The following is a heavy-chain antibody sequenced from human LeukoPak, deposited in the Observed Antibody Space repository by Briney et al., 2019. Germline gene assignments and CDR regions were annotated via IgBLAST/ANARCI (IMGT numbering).Heavy chain of an antibody. D-gene: IGHD1-20*01. J-gene: IGHJ5*02. Sequence: GASVKVSCKASGGTFSSYAISWVRQAPGQGLEWMGRIIPILGIANYAQKFQGRVTITADKSTSTAYMELSSLRSEDTAVYYCARGLNWNWFDPWGQGTLVTVSS. CDR1: GGTFSSYA. CDR2: IIPILGIA. V-gene: IGHV1-69*04. CDR3: ARGLNWNWFDP.